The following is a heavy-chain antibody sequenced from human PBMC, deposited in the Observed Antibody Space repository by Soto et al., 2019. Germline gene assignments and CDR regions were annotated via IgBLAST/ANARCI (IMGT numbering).Heavy chain of an antibody. V-gene: IGHV4-31*03. Sequence: SETLSLTCTVSGNSINSGVYYWSWIRQHPGKGLEWIGYISYSGSTYYNPSLKSRVTMSVDTSKNQFSLKLSSVTAADTALYYCARHTLTVHYFDYWGQGTLVTVSS. CDR3: ARHTLTVHYFDY. CDR1: GNSINSGVYY. J-gene: IGHJ4*02. CDR2: ISYSGST. D-gene: IGHD2-15*01.